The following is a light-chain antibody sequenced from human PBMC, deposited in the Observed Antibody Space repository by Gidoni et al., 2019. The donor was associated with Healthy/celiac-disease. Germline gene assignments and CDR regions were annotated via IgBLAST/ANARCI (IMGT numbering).Light chain of an antibody. J-gene: IGKJ2*01. CDR2: DAS. CDR1: QSVSSY. Sequence: EIVLKQSPATLSLSPGERATLSCRASQSVSSYLAWYQQKPGQAPRLLIYDASNRATGIPARFSGSGSGTDFTLTISSLEPEDFAVYYCQQRSNWPMYTFGQGTKLEIE. CDR3: QQRSNWPMYT. V-gene: IGKV3-11*01.